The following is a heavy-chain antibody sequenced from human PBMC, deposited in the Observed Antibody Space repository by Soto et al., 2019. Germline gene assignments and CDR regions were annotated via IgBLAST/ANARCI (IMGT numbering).Heavy chain of an antibody. CDR3: ARGGLTHNVLLDS. J-gene: IGHJ5*01. CDR1: GFTFITYN. V-gene: IGHV3-48*02. D-gene: IGHD7-27*01. CDR2: ISTSSDRI. Sequence: EVQLLESGGGLVQPGGSLRLSCAASGFTFITYNMNWVRQAPGKGLEWISYISTSSDRINYADSVQGRFTISRDNAKNSLYLQMDSLRDEDTAVYYCARGGLTHNVLLDSWGQGTLVTVSS.